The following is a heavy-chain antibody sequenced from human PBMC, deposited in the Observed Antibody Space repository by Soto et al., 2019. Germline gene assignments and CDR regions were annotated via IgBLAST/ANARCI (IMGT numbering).Heavy chain of an antibody. CDR2: ARSKAYSYTT. CDR3: ARVDPMAAAGGGYYYYGMDV. CDR1: GFTFGDHY. J-gene: IGHJ6*02. V-gene: IGHV3-72*01. Sequence: EVQLVESGGGLVQPGGSLRLSCGASGFTFGDHYMDWVRQAPGKGLEWVGRARSKAYSYTTEYAASLKGRFTIARDDSKNSFNQEVSSLKTEDTAVYYCARVDPMAAAGGGYYYYGMDVWGQGTTVIVSS. D-gene: IGHD6-13*01.